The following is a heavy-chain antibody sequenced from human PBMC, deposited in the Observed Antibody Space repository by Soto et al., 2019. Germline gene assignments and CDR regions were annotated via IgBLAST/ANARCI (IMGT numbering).Heavy chain of an antibody. Sequence: QVQLVQSGAEVKKPGSSVKVSCKASGGTFSSYAISWVRQAPGQGLEWMGGIIPIFGTANYAQKFQGRVTITADESTSTAYMELSSLRSEDTAVYYFARIASRGRGQYYYYYGMDVLGQGTTVTVSS. CDR3: ARIASRGRGQYYYYYGMDV. CDR1: GGTFSSYA. CDR2: IIPIFGTA. J-gene: IGHJ6*01. V-gene: IGHV1-69*01. D-gene: IGHD6-6*01.